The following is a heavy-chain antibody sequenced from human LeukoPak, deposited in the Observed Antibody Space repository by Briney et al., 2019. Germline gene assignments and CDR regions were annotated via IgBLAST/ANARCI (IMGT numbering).Heavy chain of an antibody. Sequence: GGSLRLSCAASGFTLSNYAMHWVRQPAGEGLEWVSALGTAGDTFYPGSVKGRFTISRDNAKKSLFLQMNSLRAEDTAVYYCARQNTPHGNFDYWGQGTLVTVST. CDR1: GFTLSNYA. J-gene: IGHJ4*02. CDR2: LGTAGDT. V-gene: IGHV3-13*01. CDR3: ARQNTPHGNFDY. D-gene: IGHD5-24*01.